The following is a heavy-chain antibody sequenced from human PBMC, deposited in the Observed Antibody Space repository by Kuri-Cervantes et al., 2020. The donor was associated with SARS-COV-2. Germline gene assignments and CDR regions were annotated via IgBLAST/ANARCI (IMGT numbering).Heavy chain of an antibody. CDR2: IYYSGST. V-gene: IGHV4-59*11. CDR3: ARSSSGSYSSFLDY. CDR1: GGSISSHY. J-gene: IGHJ4*02. Sequence: LSCTVSGGSISSHYWSWIRQPPGKGLEWIGYIYYSGSTNYNPSLKSRVTMSVDTSKNQFSLKLSSVTAADTAVYYCARSSSGSYSSFLDYWGQGTLVTVSS. D-gene: IGHD1-26*01.